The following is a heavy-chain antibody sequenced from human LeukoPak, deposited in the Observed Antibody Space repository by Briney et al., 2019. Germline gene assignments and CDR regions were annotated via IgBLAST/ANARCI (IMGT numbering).Heavy chain of an antibody. CDR3: ARGWGIQLSSDDAFDI. V-gene: IGHV3-74*01. CDR1: GFTFSRSY. CDR2: INRDGSST. D-gene: IGHD5-18*01. J-gene: IGHJ3*02. Sequence: GGSLRLSCAASGFTFSRSYMYWVRQDPGKGLVWVSRINRDGSSTRYADSVKGRFTISRDNAKNTLHLQMNSLRAEDTALYYCARGWGIQLSSDDAFDIWGQGTMVTVSS.